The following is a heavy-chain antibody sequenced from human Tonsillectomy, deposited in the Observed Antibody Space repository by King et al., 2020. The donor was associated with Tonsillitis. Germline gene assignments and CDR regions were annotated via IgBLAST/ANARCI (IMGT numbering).Heavy chain of an antibody. CDR1: GFTFSDYY. V-gene: IGHV3-11*01. Sequence: VQLVESGGGLVKPGGSLRLSCAVSGFTFSDYYMSWIRQAPGKGLEWVSCISSTGDTTYYADSVKGRFTISRDNAKKSLHLQMNSLRAEDTAVYYCARLRGKWGFAYGGQGTLVTVSS. D-gene: IGHD1-26*01. CDR2: ISSTGDTT. CDR3: ARLRGKWGFAY. J-gene: IGHJ4*02.